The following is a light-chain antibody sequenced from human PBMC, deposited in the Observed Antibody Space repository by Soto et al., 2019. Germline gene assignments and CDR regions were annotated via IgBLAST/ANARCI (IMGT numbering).Light chain of an antibody. V-gene: IGLV1-44*01. Sequence: QSVLTQPPSASGTPGQRVTISCSGSSSNIGSNTVNWYQQLPGTAPKLLIYSNNQRPSGVPDRFSGSKSGTSASLAISGPRFEDEADYYCAAWDDSLNGPVFGGGTKLTVL. CDR2: SNN. CDR3: AAWDDSLNGPV. J-gene: IGLJ2*01. CDR1: SSNIGSNT.